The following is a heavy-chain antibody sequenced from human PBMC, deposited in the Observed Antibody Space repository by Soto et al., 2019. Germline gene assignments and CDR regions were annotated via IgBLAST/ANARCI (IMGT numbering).Heavy chain of an antibody. CDR3: ARGDLGYSSSYDGVFDY. V-gene: IGHV1-18*01. Sequence: ASVKVSCKASGYTFTSYGISWVRQAPGQELEWMGWISAYNGNTNYAQKLQGRVTMITDTSTSTAYMKLRSLGSAETAVYYCARGDLGYSSSYDGVFDYWGQGTLVTVSS. D-gene: IGHD6-6*01. J-gene: IGHJ4*02. CDR2: ISAYNGNT. CDR1: GYTFTSYG.